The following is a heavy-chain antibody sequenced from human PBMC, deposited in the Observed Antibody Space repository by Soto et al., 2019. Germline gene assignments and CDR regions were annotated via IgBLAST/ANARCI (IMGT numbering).Heavy chain of an antibody. Sequence: QVQLQESGPGLVKPSENLSVTCTVSGGSISTYYWSWIRQPPGKGLEWIGYIYYSGSTNYNPSLKSRVTISVDTSKNQFSLKLSSVTAADTAVYYCARGNYDFLTGYYIEYFDYWGQGPLVSVSS. CDR3: ARGNYDFLTGYYIEYFDY. CDR1: GGSISTYY. J-gene: IGHJ4*02. V-gene: IGHV4-59*01. D-gene: IGHD3-9*01. CDR2: IYYSGST.